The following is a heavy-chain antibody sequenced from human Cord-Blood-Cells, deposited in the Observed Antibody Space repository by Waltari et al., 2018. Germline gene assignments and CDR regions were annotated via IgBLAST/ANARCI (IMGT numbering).Heavy chain of an antibody. CDR2: INPNSGGT. D-gene: IGHD3-9*01. J-gene: IGHJ3*02. CDR3: ARGAYDILTGYYAFDI. CDR1: GYTFTGYY. Sequence: QVQLVQSGAEVKKPGASVKVSCKASGYTFTGYYMHWVRQAPGQGLEWMGWINPNSGGTNYAQKVQGRVTMTRDTSIGTAYMELSRLRSDDTAVYYCARGAYDILTGYYAFDIWGQGTMVTVSS. V-gene: IGHV1-2*02.